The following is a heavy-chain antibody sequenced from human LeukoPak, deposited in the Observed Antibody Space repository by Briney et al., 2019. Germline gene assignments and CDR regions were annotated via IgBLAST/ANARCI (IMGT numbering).Heavy chain of an antibody. Sequence: ASVKVSCKASEYTFSVYHIHWVRQAPGQGLEWMGWINPNSGGTNYAQKFQGRVTMTGDTSINTAYMELSRLTSDDTAVYYCSRDRGYYDSGNYPTDYWGQGTLVTVSS. D-gene: IGHD3-10*01. CDR1: EYTFSVYH. J-gene: IGHJ4*02. CDR2: INPNSGGT. V-gene: IGHV1-2*02. CDR3: SRDRGYYDSGNYPTDY.